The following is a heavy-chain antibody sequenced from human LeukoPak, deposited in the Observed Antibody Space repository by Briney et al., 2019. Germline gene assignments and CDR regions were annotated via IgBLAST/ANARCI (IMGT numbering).Heavy chain of an antibody. CDR2: IYYSGST. CDR3: ARGYSYGAPLRY. V-gene: IGHV4-59*01. J-gene: IGHJ4*02. Sequence: SETLSLTCTVSGGSISSYYWSWIRQPPGKGLEWIGYIYYSGSTNYNPSLKSRVTISADTSKNQFSLKLSSVTAADTAVYYCARGYSYGAPLRYWGQGTLVTVSS. CDR1: GGSISSYY. D-gene: IGHD5-18*01.